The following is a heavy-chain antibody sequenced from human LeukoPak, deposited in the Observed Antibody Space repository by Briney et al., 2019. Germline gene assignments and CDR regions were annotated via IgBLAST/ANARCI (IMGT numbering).Heavy chain of an antibody. CDR3: AKAFAPGYSSSWYVDY. J-gene: IGHJ4*02. CDR2: ISGSGGST. D-gene: IGHD6-13*01. CDR1: GFTFSSYG. V-gene: IGHV3-23*01. Sequence: GGSLRLSCAASGFTFSSYGMSWVRQAPGKGLEWVSAISGSGGSTYYADSVKGRFTISRDNSKNTLYLQMNSLRAEDTAVYYCAKAFAPGYSSSWYVDYWGQGTLVTVSS.